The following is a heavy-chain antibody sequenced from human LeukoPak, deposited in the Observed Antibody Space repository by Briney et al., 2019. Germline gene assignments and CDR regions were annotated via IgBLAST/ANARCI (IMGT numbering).Heavy chain of an antibody. V-gene: IGHV3-30*04. CDR2: ISYDGSNK. J-gene: IGHJ3*02. Sequence: SGGSLRLSCAASGFTFSSYAMHWVRQAPGKGLEWVAVISYDGSNKYYADSVKGRFTISRDNSKNTLYLQMNSLRAEDTAVYYCARVSVVTAILRAFDIWGQGTMVTVSS. CDR1: GFTFSSYA. CDR3: ARVSVVTAILRAFDI. D-gene: IGHD2-21*02.